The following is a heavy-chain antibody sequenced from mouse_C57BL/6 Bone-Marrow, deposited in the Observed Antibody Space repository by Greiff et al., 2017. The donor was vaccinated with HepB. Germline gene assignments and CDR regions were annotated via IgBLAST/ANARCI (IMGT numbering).Heavy chain of an antibody. CDR2: ISSGVDYI. CDR3: TTRYGSSCYHAIDS. Sequence: EVKLMESGEGLVKPGGSLKLSCAASGFTFSSYAMSWVRQTPEKRLEWVAYISSGVDYIYYADTVKGRFTISRDNARNTLYLQMSSLKSEDTAMYYCTTRYGSSCYHAIDSWGYGSSFTVSS. J-gene: IGHJ4*01. V-gene: IGHV5-9-1*02. CDR1: GFTFSSYA. D-gene: IGHD1-1*01.